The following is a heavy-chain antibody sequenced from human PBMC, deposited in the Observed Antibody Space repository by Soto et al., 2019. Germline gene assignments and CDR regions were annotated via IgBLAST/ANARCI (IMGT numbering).Heavy chain of an antibody. CDR1: GYTFTGYY. CDR2: INPNSGGT. V-gene: IGHV1-2*04. D-gene: IGHD6-13*01. Sequence: QVQLVQSGAEVKKPGASVKVSCKASGYTFTGYYMHWVRQAPGQGLEWMGWINPNSGGTNYAQKFQGWVTMTRDTSISAAYMELSGLGSDDTAVYYCARDQELTGYSCSWYPYYYYGMDVWGQGTTVTVSS. J-gene: IGHJ6*02. CDR3: ARDQELTGYSCSWYPYYYYGMDV.